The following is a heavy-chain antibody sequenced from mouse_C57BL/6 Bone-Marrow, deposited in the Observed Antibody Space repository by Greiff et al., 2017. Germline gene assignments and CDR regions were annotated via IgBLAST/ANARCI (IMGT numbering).Heavy chain of an antibody. D-gene: IGHD2-10*01. CDR1: GYTFTSYG. CDR2: IYIGNGYT. Sequence: VQLQQSGAELVRPGSSVKMSCKTSGYTFTSYGINWVKQRPGQGLEWIGYIYIGNGYTEYNEKFKCNATLTSDTSSSTAYMQLSSLTSEDAAIYFCARPPYYGNYGYAMDYWGQGTSVTVSS. J-gene: IGHJ4*01. CDR3: ARPPYYGNYGYAMDY. V-gene: IGHV1-58*01.